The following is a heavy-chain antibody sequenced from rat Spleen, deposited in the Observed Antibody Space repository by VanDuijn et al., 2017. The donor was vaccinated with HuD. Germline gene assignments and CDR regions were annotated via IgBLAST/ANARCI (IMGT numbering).Heavy chain of an antibody. D-gene: IGHD4-3*01. CDR3: TRSNSGWGVMDA. V-gene: IGHV5-29*01. Sequence: EVQLVESGGGLVQPGRSLKLSCAASGFTFSDYAMAWVRQAPKKGLEWVASISFDGTSTYYRDSVKGRFTISRDNAKSTLYLQMDSLRSEDTATYYCTRSNSGWGVMDAWGQGASVTVSS. CDR1: GFTFSDYA. J-gene: IGHJ4*01. CDR2: ISFDGTST.